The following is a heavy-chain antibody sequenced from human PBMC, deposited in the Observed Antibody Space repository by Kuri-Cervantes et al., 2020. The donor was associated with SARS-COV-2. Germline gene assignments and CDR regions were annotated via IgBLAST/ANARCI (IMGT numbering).Heavy chain of an antibody. CDR1: GGFIGSYY. CDR2: IFYSGNT. J-gene: IGHJ5*02. CDR3: ARHSETAYFDTSGSFDP. D-gene: IGHD3-22*01. V-gene: IGHV4-59*08. Sequence: GSLRLSCSVSGGFIGSYYWSWIRQPPGKGLEWIGHIFYSGNTNYNPSLKSRVTISVDTSKHQFSLKLSSVTAADTAVYYCARHSETAYFDTSGSFDPWGQGTLVTVSS.